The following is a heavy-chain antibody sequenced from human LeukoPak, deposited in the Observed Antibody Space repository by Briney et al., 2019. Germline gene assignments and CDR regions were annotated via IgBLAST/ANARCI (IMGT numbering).Heavy chain of an antibody. CDR1: GGSISSYY. J-gene: IGHJ4*02. Sequence: SETLSLTCTVSGGSISSYYWSWIRQPPGKGLEWIGYIYYSGSTSYNPSLKSRVTLSLDTSKNQFSLSLNSVTAADTAVYYCARLGFCAASCLADYWGQGTLVTVSS. V-gene: IGHV4-59*08. D-gene: IGHD2-15*01. CDR2: IYYSGST. CDR3: ARLGFCAASCLADY.